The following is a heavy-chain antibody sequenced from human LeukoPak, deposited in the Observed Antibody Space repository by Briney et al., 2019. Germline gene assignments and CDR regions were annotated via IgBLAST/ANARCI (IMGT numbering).Heavy chain of an antibody. Sequence: PGRSLRLSCAASGFTFSSYGMHWVRQAPGKGLEWVAVISYDGSNKYYADSVKGRFTISRGNSKNTLYLQMNSLRAEDTAVYYCAKDWYCSGTSCQDAFDLWGQGTMVIVSS. CDR2: ISYDGSNK. J-gene: IGHJ3*01. CDR1: GFTFSSYG. V-gene: IGHV3-30*18. D-gene: IGHD2-15*01. CDR3: AKDWYCSGTSCQDAFDL.